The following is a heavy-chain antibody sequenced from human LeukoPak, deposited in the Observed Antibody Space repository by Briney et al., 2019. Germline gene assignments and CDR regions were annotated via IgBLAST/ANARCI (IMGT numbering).Heavy chain of an antibody. D-gene: IGHD6-19*01. CDR3: ARGPIAVAGHFDY. CDR1: GYTFTSYD. Sequence: ASVKASCKASGYTFTSYDINWVRQATGQGLEWMGWMNPNSGNTGYAQKFQGRVTMTRNTSISTAYMELSSLRSEDTAVYYCARGPIAVAGHFDYWGQGTLVTVSS. CDR2: MNPNSGNT. V-gene: IGHV1-8*01. J-gene: IGHJ4*02.